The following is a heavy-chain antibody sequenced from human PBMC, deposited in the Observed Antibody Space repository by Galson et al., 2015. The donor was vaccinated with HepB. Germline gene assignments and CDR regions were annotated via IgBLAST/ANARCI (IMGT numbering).Heavy chain of an antibody. J-gene: IGHJ4*02. D-gene: IGHD3-10*01. CDR2: ISSSTGYI. CDR1: GFTFSDYS. Sequence: SLRLSCAASGFTFSDYSMNWVRQAPGKGLEWVSSISSSTGYIYYADSVKGRFTISRDNAKNSLYLQMDSLRAEDTAVYYCARLNNVLLWVGEDDYWGQGTLVTVAS. V-gene: IGHV3-21*01. CDR3: ARLNNVLLWVGEDDY.